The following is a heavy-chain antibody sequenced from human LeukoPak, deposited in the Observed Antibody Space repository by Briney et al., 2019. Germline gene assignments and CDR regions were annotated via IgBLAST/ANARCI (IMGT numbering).Heavy chain of an antibody. CDR1: GYTFTSYG. CDR3: ARDVGTAMVSYYYYGMDV. Sequence: ASVKVSCKASGYTFTSYGISWVRQAPGQGLEWMGWISAYNGNTNYAQKLQGRVTMTTDTSTSTAYMELRSLRSDDTAVYYCARDVGTAMVSYYYYGMDVWGQGTTVTVSS. CDR2: ISAYNGNT. J-gene: IGHJ6*02. D-gene: IGHD5-18*01. V-gene: IGHV1-18*01.